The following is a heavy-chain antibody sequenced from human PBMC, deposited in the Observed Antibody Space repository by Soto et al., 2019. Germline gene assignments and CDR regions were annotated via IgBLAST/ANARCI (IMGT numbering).Heavy chain of an antibody. J-gene: IGHJ6*03. Sequence: QATGLGLAWMGWINPNSGGTNYAQKFQGWVTMTRDTSISTAYMELSRLRSDDTAVYYCARRSALHWYVDPIMHVWGKGTTVTVYS. CDR2: INPNSGGT. V-gene: IGHV1-2*04. CDR3: ARRSALHWYVDPIMHV. D-gene: IGHD5-12*01.